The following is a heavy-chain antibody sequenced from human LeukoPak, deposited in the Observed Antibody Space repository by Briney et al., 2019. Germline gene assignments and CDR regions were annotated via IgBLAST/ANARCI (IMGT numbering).Heavy chain of an antibody. CDR2: ISAYNGNT. J-gene: IGHJ3*02. CDR3: ARDQSVRLLQTSSTYFKHVFAI. V-gene: IGHV1-18*01. Sequence: ASVKVSCKTSGYTFTNYGIGWGRQAPGLGLEWMGWISAYNGNTNYAQKVQGRVTMTTDTSTSTAYMELRSLRFDDTAVYYCARDQSVRLLQTSSTYFKHVFAIWGQGSMVTVSS. D-gene: IGHD6-13*01. CDR1: GYTFTNYG.